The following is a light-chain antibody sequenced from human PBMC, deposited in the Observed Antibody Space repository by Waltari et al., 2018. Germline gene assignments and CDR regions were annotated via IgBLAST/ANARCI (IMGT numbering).Light chain of an antibody. CDR2: GNT. V-gene: IGLV1-40*01. J-gene: IGLJ2*01. Sequence: QSVLTQPPSVSGPPGPRVTIPCAGRSSHHRAGYDVNWYHQLPGTAPKLLIFGNTNRPSGVPDRFSGSKSGTSASLAITGLQAEDEAYYYCQSYDSGLSGSVFGGGTKVTVL. CDR1: SSHHRAGYD. CDR3: QSYDSGLSGSV.